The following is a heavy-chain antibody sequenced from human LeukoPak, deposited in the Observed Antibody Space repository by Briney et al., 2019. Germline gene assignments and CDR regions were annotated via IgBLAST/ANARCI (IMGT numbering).Heavy chain of an antibody. V-gene: IGHV4-4*02. CDR2: IYQSGST. CDR1: GGSISNSNW. D-gene: IGHD6-13*01. CDR3: ARHWGQQLVFDY. J-gene: IGHJ4*02. Sequence: PSETLSLTRAVSGGSISNSNWWSWVRQPPGKGLEWIGEIYQSGSTNYNPSLNSRVTISVDKSKNQFSLKLSSVTAADTAVYYCARHWGQQLVFDYWGQGTLVTVSS.